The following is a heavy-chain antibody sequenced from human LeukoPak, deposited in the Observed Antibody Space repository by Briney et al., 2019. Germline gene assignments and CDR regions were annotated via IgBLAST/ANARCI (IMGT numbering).Heavy chain of an antibody. CDR1: GFTFSSYW. CDR2: ISSDGSST. D-gene: IGHD1-1*01. Sequence: GGSLRLSCEASGFTFSSYWMHWVRQAPGKGLVWVSRISSDGSSTDYADSVKGRFTISRVNAKNTLYLQMNSLRVEDMAVYYCARAWKTSGDYWGQGTQVTVSS. V-gene: IGHV3-74*01. CDR3: ARAWKTSGDY. J-gene: IGHJ4*02.